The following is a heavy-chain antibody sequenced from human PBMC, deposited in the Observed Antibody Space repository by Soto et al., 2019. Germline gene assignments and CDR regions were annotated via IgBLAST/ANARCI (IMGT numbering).Heavy chain of an antibody. Sequence: TLSLTCTVSGGSISSGGFYWSWIRQHPGKGLDWIGYIFNSGSTHYNPSLKSRVTMSVDTSKNQFSLRLNSVTAADTAVYYCARTGTTSAGHFDYWGQGTRVTVSS. D-gene: IGHD1-7*01. J-gene: IGHJ4*02. CDR2: IFNSGST. CDR1: GGSISSGGFY. V-gene: IGHV4-31*03. CDR3: ARTGTTSAGHFDY.